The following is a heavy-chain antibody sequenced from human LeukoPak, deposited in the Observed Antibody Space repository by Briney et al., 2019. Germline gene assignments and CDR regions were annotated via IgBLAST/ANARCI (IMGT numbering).Heavy chain of an antibody. V-gene: IGHV1-69*13. J-gene: IGHJ4*02. CDR3: ARSYDYVWGSYRNFDY. CDR1: GGTFSSYA. D-gene: IGHD3-16*02. Sequence: GASVKVSCKASGGTFSSYAISWVRQAPGQGLEWMGGIIPIFGTANYAQKFQGRVTITADESTSTAYMELSSLRSEDTAVYYCARSYDYVWGSYRNFDYWGQGTLVTVSS. CDR2: IIPIFGTA.